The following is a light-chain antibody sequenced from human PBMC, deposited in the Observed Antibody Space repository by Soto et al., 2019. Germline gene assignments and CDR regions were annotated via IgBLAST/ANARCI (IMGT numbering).Light chain of an antibody. CDR3: QQFNSYPRT. V-gene: IGKV1-13*02. CDR2: DAS. J-gene: IGKJ5*01. Sequence: AIQLTQSPSSLSSSVGDRVTITCRASQGISSALAWYQQKPGKAPKLLIYDASSLASGVPSRFSGSGSGTDFTLTISRLQPEDFATYYWQQFNSYPRTFGKGTRLEIK. CDR1: QGISSA.